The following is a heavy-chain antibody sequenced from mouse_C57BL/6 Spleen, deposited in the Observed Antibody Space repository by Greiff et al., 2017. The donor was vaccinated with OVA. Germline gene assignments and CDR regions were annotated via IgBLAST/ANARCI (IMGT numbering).Heavy chain of an antibody. CDR1: GYTFTSYW. CDR2: IYPGSGST. D-gene: IGHD1-3*01. J-gene: IGHJ4*01. Sequence: VQLQQPGAELVKPGASVKMSCKASGYTFTSYWITWVKQRPGQGLEWIGDIYPGSGSTNYNEKFKSKATLTVETSSRTAYMQLSSLTSEDSAVYYCARESSYAMDYWGQGTSVTVSS. CDR3: ARESSYAMDY. V-gene: IGHV1-55*01.